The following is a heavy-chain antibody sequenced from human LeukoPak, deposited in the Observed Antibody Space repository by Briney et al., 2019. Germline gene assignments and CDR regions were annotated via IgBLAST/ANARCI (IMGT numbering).Heavy chain of an antibody. D-gene: IGHD4-17*01. J-gene: IGHJ3*02. CDR1: GYTFTGYY. CDR2: INPNSGGT. V-gene: IGHV1-2*02. Sequence: GASMKVSCKASGYTFTGYYMHWVRQAPGQGLEWMGWINPNSGGTNYAQKFQGRVTMTRDTSISTAYMELSRLRSDDTAVYYCARDLDMTTVTGAFDIWGQGTMVTVSS. CDR3: ARDLDMTTVTGAFDI.